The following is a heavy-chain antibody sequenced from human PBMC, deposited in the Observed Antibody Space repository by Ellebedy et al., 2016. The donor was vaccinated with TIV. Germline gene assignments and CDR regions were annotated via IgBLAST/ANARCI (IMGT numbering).Heavy chain of an antibody. D-gene: IGHD6-13*01. J-gene: IGHJ4*02. CDR1: GYTFTGYY. Sequence: ASVKVSXKASGYTFTGYYMHWVRQAPGQGLEWMGWINPNSGGTNYAQKFQGRVTMTRDTSISTADMELSRLRSDDTAVYYCARGGIYTPTLARIAATDYWGQGTLVTVSS. CDR3: ARGGIYTPTLARIAATDY. V-gene: IGHV1-2*02. CDR2: INPNSGGT.